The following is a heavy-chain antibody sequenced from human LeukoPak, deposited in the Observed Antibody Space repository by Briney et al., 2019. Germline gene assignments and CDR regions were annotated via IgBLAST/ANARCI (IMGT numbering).Heavy chain of an antibody. CDR3: ARDHHNYGSGSPRPYYYYGMDV. V-gene: IGHV4-30-4*01. CDR2: IYYSGST. D-gene: IGHD3-10*01. J-gene: IGHJ6*04. Sequence: PSETLSLTCTVSGGSISSGDYYWSWIRQPPGKGLEWIGYIYYSGSTYYNPSLKSRVTISVDTSKNQFSLKLSSVTAADTAVYYCARDHHNYGSGSPRPYYYYGMDVWGKGTTVTVSS. CDR1: GGSISSGDYY.